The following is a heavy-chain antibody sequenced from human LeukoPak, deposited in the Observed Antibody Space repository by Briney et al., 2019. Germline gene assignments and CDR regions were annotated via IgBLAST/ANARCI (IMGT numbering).Heavy chain of an antibody. D-gene: IGHD2-15*01. CDR2: IYYSGST. J-gene: IGHJ4*02. CDR3: ARHGYCSGGSCYWDY. Sequence: SETLSLTCIVSGGSISPYYWSWIRQPPGSGLEWIAYIYYSGSTSYNPSLKSRVAISVDTSNNEVSLKLSSVTAADTAADYCARHGYCSGGSCYWDYWGQGTLVTVSS. CDR1: GGSISPYY. V-gene: IGHV4-59*08.